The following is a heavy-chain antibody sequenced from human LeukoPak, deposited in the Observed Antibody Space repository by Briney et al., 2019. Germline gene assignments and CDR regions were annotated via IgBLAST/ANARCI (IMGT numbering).Heavy chain of an antibody. CDR1: GLIFSSYG. CDR2: IRHDESKT. D-gene: IGHD3-16*01. V-gene: IGHV3-30*02. Sequence: GGSLRLSCAASGLIFSSYGMHWVRQAPGEGLEWVAYIRHDESKTFYAGSVKGRFTISRDNSKNTLYLQMHSLRAEDTALYYCAKPVIPSAYQGTYYMDVWGKGTTVTVSS. J-gene: IGHJ6*03. CDR3: AKPVIPSAYQGTYYMDV.